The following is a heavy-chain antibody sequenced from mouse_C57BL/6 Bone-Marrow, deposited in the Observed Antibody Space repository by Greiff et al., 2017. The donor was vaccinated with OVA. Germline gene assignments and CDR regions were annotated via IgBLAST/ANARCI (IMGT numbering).Heavy chain of an antibody. Sequence: QVTLKESGPGLVAPSQSLSITCTVSGFSLTSYAISWVRQPPGKGLEWLGVIWTGGGTNYNSALKSRLSISKDNSKSQVFLKMNSLQTDDTARYYCARFTTVVVHWYFDVWGTGTTVTVSS. CDR1: GFSLTSYA. V-gene: IGHV2-9-1*01. J-gene: IGHJ1*03. D-gene: IGHD1-1*01. CDR2: IWTGGGT. CDR3: ARFTTVVVHWYFDV.